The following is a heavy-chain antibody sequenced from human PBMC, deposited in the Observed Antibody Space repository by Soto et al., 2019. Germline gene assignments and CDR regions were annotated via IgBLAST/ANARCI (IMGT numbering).Heavy chain of an antibody. Sequence: GASVKVSCKASGYTFTSYYMHWVRQAPGQGLEWMGIINPSGGSTSYAQKLQGRVTMTEDTSTDTAYMELSSLRSEDTAVYYCATLSYGSGDFDPWGQGTLVTVSS. CDR3: ATLSYGSGDFDP. J-gene: IGHJ5*02. CDR2: INPSGGST. D-gene: IGHD3-10*01. V-gene: IGHV1-46*01. CDR1: GYTFTSYY.